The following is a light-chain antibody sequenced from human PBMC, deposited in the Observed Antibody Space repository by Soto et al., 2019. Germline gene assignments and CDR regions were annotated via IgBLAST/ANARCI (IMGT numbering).Light chain of an antibody. CDR1: HSVLYSSNNKNY. V-gene: IGKV4-1*01. Sequence: DIVMTQSPDSLTVSRGERAAVNCKSSHSVLYSSNNKNYLXWYQQRPGQPPKLLIYWASTRESGVPERFXXXXSXXXXXLTITNLQAEDVAVYYCQQYYSDPPTFGQGTKLEIK. CDR2: WAS. CDR3: QQYYSDPPT. J-gene: IGKJ2*01.